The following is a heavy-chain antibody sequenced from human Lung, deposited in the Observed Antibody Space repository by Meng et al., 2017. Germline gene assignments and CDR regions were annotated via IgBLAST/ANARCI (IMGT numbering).Heavy chain of an antibody. J-gene: IGHJ4*02. CDR1: GYTFPDYW. Sequence: QVQLVQSGAELKKPGASVKVSFKASGYTFPDYWLHWVRRAPGQGLEWMGRINPKSGDTHYAQRFQGRVTMTGDTSISTAYMELSGLRSDDTAMYYCARDEDISAAGKLFGDYWGQGTLVTVSS. V-gene: IGHV1-2*06. CDR2: INPKSGDT. D-gene: IGHD6-13*01. CDR3: ARDEDISAAGKLFGDY.